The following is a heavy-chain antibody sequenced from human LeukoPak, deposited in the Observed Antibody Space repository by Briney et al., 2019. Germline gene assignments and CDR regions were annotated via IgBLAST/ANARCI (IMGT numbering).Heavy chain of an antibody. CDR2: INHSGST. Sequence: SETLSLTCAVYGGSFSGYYWSWIRQPPGKGLEWIGEINHSGSTNYNPSLKSRVTISVDTSKNQFSLKLSSVTAADTAVYYCARGHPSVQYSSGWYRGPTNLRPLAKIDYWGRGTLVTVSS. CDR1: GGSFSGYY. D-gene: IGHD6-19*01. V-gene: IGHV4-34*01. J-gene: IGHJ4*02. CDR3: ARGHPSVQYSSGWYRGPTNLRPLAKIDY.